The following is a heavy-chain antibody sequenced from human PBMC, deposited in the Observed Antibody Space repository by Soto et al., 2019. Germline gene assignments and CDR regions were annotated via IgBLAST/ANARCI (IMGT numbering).Heavy chain of an antibody. CDR1: GDSISSSNSI. Sequence: TDTLSLTCTVSGDSISSSNSIWGLVRQPPGNGLEWIGSIYYSGSTYYNPSLKSRVTISVDTSKNHFSLKVSSVTAADTAVYYCARHLGEGYFDYWGQGTLVTVS. CDR2: IYYSGST. V-gene: IGHV4-39*01. J-gene: IGHJ4*02. CDR3: ARHLGEGYFDY.